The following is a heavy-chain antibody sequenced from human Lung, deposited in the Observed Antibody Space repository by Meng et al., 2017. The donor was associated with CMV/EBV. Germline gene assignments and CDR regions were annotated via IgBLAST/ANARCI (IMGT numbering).Heavy chain of an antibody. V-gene: IGHV3-23*03. CDR2: IYSGDSST. Sequence: SCAASGFTLSNYAMSWVRQAPGKGLEWVSVIYSGDSSTHYADSVKGRFTISRDNSKNTLYLQMNSLRAEDTAVYYCAKDHMLSYFAYWGQGNLVT. J-gene: IGHJ4*02. CDR3: AKDHMLSYFAY. CDR1: GFTLSNYA. D-gene: IGHD2-8*01.